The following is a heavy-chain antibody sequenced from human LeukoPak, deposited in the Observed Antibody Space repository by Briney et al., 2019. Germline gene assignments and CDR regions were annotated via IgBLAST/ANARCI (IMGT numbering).Heavy chain of an antibody. D-gene: IGHD4-11*01. V-gene: IGHV4-31*03. CDR2: IYYSGST. Sequence: KPSQTLSLTCTVSGGSISSGGYYWSWLRQHPGKGLEWIGYIYYSGSTYYNPSLKSRVTISVDTSKNQFSLKLSSVTAADTAVYYCARERGSTVNYWGQGTLVTVSS. J-gene: IGHJ4*02. CDR1: GGSISSGGYY. CDR3: ARERGSTVNY.